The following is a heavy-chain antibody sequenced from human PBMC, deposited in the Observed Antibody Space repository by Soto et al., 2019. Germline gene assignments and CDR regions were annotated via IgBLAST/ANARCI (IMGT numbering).Heavy chain of an antibody. V-gene: IGHV1-46*01. D-gene: IGHD5-18*01. Sequence: QVQLVQSGAEVKKPGASVKVSCKASGYTFTSYYMHWVRQAPGQGLEWMGIINPRGGSTSYAQKFQGRVSMTRDTSTSTVYMELSSLRSEDTAVYYCAREVERGYSYGYLEYWGQGTLVTVSS. J-gene: IGHJ4*02. CDR2: INPRGGST. CDR1: GYTFTSYY. CDR3: AREVERGYSYGYLEY.